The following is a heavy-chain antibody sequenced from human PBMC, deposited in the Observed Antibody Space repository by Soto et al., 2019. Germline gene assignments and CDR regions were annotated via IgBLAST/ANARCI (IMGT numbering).Heavy chain of an antibody. Sequence: PSETLSLTCTVSGGSISSGCYYWSWIRQHPGKGLEWIGYIYYIGSTYYNPSLKSRVTISVDTSKNQFSLKLSSVTAADTAVYYFATDTPSYLDYGSGSYYNGTDVWGQGTTVTVCS. J-gene: IGHJ6*02. CDR2: IYYIGST. CDR1: GGSISSGCYY. D-gene: IGHD3-10*01. CDR3: ATDTPSYLDYGSGSYYNGTDV. V-gene: IGHV4-31*03.